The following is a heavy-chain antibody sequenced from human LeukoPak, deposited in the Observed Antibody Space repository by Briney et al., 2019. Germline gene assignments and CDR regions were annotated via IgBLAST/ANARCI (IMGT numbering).Heavy chain of an antibody. Sequence: PSETLSLTCAVYGGSFSGYYWSWIRQPPGKGLEWIGEINHSGSTNYSPSLKSRVTISVDTSKNQFSLKLSSVTAADTAVYYCARGNPRRVYYYYGMDVWGQGTTVTVSS. CDR2: INHSGST. V-gene: IGHV4-34*01. J-gene: IGHJ6*02. CDR1: GGSFSGYY. D-gene: IGHD4-23*01. CDR3: ARGNPRRVYYYYGMDV.